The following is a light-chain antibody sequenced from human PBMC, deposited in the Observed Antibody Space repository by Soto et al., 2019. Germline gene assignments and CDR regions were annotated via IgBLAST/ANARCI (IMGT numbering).Light chain of an antibody. J-gene: IGLJ1*01. CDR1: SGSIASNY. CDR3: QSYDSSMGV. CDR2: EDN. V-gene: IGLV6-57*02. Sequence: NFMLTQPHSVSESPGKTVTISCTGSSGSIASNYVQWYQQRPGSAPTTVIYEDNQRPSGVPDRFSGSIDSSSNSASLTISGLKPEDEADYYCQSYDSSMGVFGTGTKLTVL.